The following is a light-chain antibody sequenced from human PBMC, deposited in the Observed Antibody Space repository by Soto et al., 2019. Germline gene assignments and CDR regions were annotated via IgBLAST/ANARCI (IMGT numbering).Light chain of an antibody. CDR3: AAWDDSLNGWV. V-gene: IGLV1-44*01. J-gene: IGLJ3*02. Sequence: QSVLTQPPSASGTPGQRVTISCSGSSSSIGSNTVNWYQQLPVTAPRLLIYGSDQRPSGVPDRFSGSKSGTSAYLAISGLQSEDEADYYCAAWDDSLNGWVFGGGTKLTVL. CDR2: GSD. CDR1: SSSIGSNT.